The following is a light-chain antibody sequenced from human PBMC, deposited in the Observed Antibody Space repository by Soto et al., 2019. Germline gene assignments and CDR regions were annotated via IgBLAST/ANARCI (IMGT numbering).Light chain of an antibody. CDR1: SSDVGGYNY. J-gene: IGLJ1*01. CDR3: SSYTSSSTLEV. V-gene: IGLV2-14*01. CDR2: EVS. Sequence: QSALTQPASVSGSPEQSITISCTGTSSDVGGYNYVSWYQQHPGKAPKLMIYEVSNRPSRVSNRFSGYKSRNTASLTIAGLQAEDEADYYCSSYTSSSTLEVFGTGTQLTV.